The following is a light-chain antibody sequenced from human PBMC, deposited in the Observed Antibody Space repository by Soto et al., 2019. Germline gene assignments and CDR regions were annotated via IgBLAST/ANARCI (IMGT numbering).Light chain of an antibody. J-gene: IGLJ2*01. CDR2: GVT. CDR1: SSDVGGYNY. V-gene: IGLV2-14*01. Sequence: QSALTQPASVSGSPGQSITISCTGTSSDVGGYNYLSWYQQHPGKAPKLMIYGVTNRPSGVSNRFYGSKSGNTASLTISGLPAEDEVDYYSSSSTPIITLSVVFGGGTKVTVL. CDR3: SSSTPIITLSVV.